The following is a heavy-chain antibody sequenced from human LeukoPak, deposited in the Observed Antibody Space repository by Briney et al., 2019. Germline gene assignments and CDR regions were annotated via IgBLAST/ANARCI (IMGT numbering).Heavy chain of an antibody. D-gene: IGHD6-19*01. V-gene: IGHV1-46*01. CDR2: INPSGGST. Sequence: ASVKVSCKASGYTFTGYYMHWVRQAPGQGLEWMGIINPSGGSTSYAQKLQGTVTMTRDTSTSTVYMELSSLRSEDAAVYYCARAGVAGRRFDYWGQGTLVTVSS. CDR3: ARAGVAGRRFDY. CDR1: GYTFTGYY. J-gene: IGHJ4*02.